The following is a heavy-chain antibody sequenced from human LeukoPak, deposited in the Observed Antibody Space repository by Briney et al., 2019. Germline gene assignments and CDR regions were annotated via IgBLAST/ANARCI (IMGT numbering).Heavy chain of an antibody. CDR2: IHRSGSP. CDR3: AREILGGFNPGAY. J-gene: IGHJ4*02. Sequence: SETLSLTCTVSLDSTTSNFWSWVRQPPGKGLEWIWEIHRSGSPNYNPSLQSRVTISIDRSRNQIVLELSSVTAADTAVYYCAREILGGFNPGAYWGQGILVTVSS. V-gene: IGHV4-4*02. D-gene: IGHD1-14*01. CDR1: LDSTTSNF.